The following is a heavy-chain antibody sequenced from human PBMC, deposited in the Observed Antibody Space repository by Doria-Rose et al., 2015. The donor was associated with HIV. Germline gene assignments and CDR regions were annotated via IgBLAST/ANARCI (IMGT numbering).Heavy chain of an antibody. Sequence: QVQLQESGPGLVKPSQTLPLTCTVSGGSISSGGYYWSWIRQHPGKGLEWIGYIYYGGSPYYNPSPKSRVTIPVDTSKNQFSLKLSSVTAADPAVYYCARDYGGPTRVFDYWGQRTLVTVSS. CDR3: ARDYGGPTRVFDY. D-gene: IGHD4-17*01. CDR2: IYYGGSP. V-gene: IGHV4-31*03. CDR1: GGSISSGGYY. J-gene: IGHJ4*02.